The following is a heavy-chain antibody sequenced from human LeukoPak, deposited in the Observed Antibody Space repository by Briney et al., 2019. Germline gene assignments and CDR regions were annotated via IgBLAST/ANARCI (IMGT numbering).Heavy chain of an antibody. D-gene: IGHD6-13*01. J-gene: IGHJ4*02. CDR1: GFTFSSYN. CDR3: ARDAGYSGSWFNFDY. Sequence: PGGSLRLSCAASGFTFSSYNMNWVRQAPGKGLEWVSSISSRSSYIYYADSMKGRFTISRDNAKNSLYLQMNSLRAEDTAVYYCARDAGYSGSWFNFDYWGQGTLVTVSS. V-gene: IGHV3-21*01. CDR2: ISSRSSYI.